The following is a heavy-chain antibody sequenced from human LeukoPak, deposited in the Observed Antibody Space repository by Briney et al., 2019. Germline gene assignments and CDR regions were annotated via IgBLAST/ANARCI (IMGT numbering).Heavy chain of an antibody. Sequence: SETLSLTCAVYGGSFSGYYWSWIRQPPGKGLEWIGEINHSGSTYYNPSLKSRVTISVDRSKNQFSLKLSSVTAADTAVYYCARDAGDRGFAWGQGTLVTVSS. J-gene: IGHJ5*02. CDR3: ARDAGDRGFA. CDR1: GGSFSGYY. V-gene: IGHV4-34*01. D-gene: IGHD7-27*01. CDR2: INHSGST.